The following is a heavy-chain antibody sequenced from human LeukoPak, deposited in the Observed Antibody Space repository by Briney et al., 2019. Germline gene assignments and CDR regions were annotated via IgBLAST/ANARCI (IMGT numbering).Heavy chain of an antibody. CDR3: ARTYYYDSSGYWSAFDI. D-gene: IGHD3-22*01. CDR1: GDSITNYY. J-gene: IGHJ3*02. CDR2: IYYSGST. V-gene: IGHV4-59*01. Sequence: SETLSLTCSVSGDSITNYYWSWIRQPPGKGLEWIGYIYYSGSTNYNPSLKSRVTISVDTSKNQFSLKLSSVTAADTAVYYCARTYYYDSSGYWSAFDIWGQGTMVTVSS.